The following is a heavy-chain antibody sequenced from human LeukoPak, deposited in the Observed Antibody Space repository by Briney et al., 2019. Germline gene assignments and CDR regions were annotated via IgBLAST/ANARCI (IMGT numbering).Heavy chain of an antibody. J-gene: IGHJ5*02. Sequence: SETLSLTCNVSGGSISSGGYYWSWIREPPGKGLEWIGYISQSGSTYYNPSLKSRVTISVDRSKNQFSLKLSSVTAADTAVYYCARGFVRGWFDPWGQGTLVTVSS. CDR2: ISQSGST. CDR1: GGSISSGGYY. CDR3: ARGFVRGWFDP. V-gene: IGHV4-30-2*01. D-gene: IGHD3-10*01.